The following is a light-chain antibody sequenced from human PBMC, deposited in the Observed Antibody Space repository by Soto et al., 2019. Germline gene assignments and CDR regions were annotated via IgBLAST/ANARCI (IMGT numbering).Light chain of an antibody. CDR3: SSYTSSSTYV. Sequence: QSVLTQPASVSGSPGQSITISCTGTSSEVGGYNYVSWYQQHPGKAPKLMIYEVSNRPSGVSNRFSCSKSGNTASLTIYGLQAEDEADYYCSSYTSSSTYVFGTGTKVTVL. J-gene: IGLJ1*01. V-gene: IGLV2-14*01. CDR2: EVS. CDR1: SSEVGGYNY.